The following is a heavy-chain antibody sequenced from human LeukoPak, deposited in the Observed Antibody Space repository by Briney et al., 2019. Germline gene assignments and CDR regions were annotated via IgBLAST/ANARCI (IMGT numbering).Heavy chain of an antibody. CDR1: GYTFTSYG. Sequence: ASVTVSCKASGYTFTSYGISWVRQAPGQGLEWMGWISAYNGNTNYAQKLQGRVTMTTDTSTSTAYMELRSLRSDDTAVYYCARASYDSSGYYPHSDYWGQGTLVTVSS. CDR3: ARASYDSSGYYPHSDY. J-gene: IGHJ4*02. D-gene: IGHD3-22*01. CDR2: ISAYNGNT. V-gene: IGHV1-18*01.